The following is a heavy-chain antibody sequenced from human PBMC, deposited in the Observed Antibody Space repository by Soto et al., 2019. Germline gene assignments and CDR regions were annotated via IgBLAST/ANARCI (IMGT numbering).Heavy chain of an antibody. Sequence: GGSLRLSCVASGFTFSSYAMSWVRQAPGKGLEWVSAISGSGGSTYYADSVKGRFTISRDNSKDTLYLQMNSLRAEDTAVYYCAKDKKEYFDWLFPFLTLWYWGQGT. V-gene: IGHV3-23*01. J-gene: IGHJ4*02. CDR1: GFTFSSYA. CDR2: ISGSGGST. CDR3: AKDKKEYFDWLFPFLTLWY. D-gene: IGHD3-9*01.